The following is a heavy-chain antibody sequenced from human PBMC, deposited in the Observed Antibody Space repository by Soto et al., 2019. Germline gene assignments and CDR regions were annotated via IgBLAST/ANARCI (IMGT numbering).Heavy chain of an antibody. CDR3: AKEAGMNGTPYGSYLDH. J-gene: IGHJ4*02. D-gene: IGHD1-1*01. V-gene: IGHV3-30*18. CDR1: GFTFRSFG. CDR2: ISYEGSTK. Sequence: QVQLVESGGGVVQPGRSRRLSCVTSGFTFRSFGMQWVRQAPGRGLEWLTVISYEGSTKYSADSVKGRFTISRDDSKNTLYLQMNSLRADDTAVYYCAKEAGMNGTPYGSYLDHWGQGAPVTVSS.